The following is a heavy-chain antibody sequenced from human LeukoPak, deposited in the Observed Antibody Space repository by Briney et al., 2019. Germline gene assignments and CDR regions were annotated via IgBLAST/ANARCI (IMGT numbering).Heavy chain of an antibody. V-gene: IGHV4-34*01. CDR2: INHSGST. D-gene: IGHD6-13*01. J-gene: IGHJ4*02. Sequence: PSETLSLTCAVYGGSFSGYYWSWIRQPPGKGLEWIGEINHSGSTNYNPSLKSRVTISVDTSKNQFSLKLSSVTAADTAVYCCASRTAAGLYYFDYWGQGTLVTVSS. CDR3: ASRTAAGLYYFDY. CDR1: GGSFSGYY.